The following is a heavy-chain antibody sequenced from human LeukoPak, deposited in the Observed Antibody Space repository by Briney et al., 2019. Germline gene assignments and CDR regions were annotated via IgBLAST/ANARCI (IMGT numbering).Heavy chain of an antibody. D-gene: IGHD1-14*01. V-gene: IGHV4-59*01. CDR1: GGSISSYY. CDR2: IYYSGST. CDR3: ARVTGGYYYYYMDV. J-gene: IGHJ6*03. Sequence: SETLSLTCTVSGGSISSYYWSWLRQPPGKGLEWIGYIYYSGSTNYNPSLKSRVTISVDTSKNQFSLKMSSVTAADTAVYYCARVTGGYYYYYMDVWGQGTTVTISS.